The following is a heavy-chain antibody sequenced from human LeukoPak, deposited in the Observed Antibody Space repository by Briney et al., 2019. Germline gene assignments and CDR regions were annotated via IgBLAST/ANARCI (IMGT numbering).Heavy chain of an antibody. D-gene: IGHD3-22*01. Sequence: SETLSLTCTVSGGSMTSYYWSWIRQPPGKGLEWIGYIYYSGSTNYNPSLKSRVIMSVETSQNQFSLKLSSVTAADTAIYYCARTLSYYDSSGPDYYMDVWGKGTTVIVSS. CDR3: ARTLSYYDSSGPDYYMDV. CDR2: IYYSGST. V-gene: IGHV4-59*01. CDR1: GGSMTSYY. J-gene: IGHJ6*03.